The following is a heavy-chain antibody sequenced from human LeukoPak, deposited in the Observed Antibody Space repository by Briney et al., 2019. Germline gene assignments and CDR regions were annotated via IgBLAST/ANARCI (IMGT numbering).Heavy chain of an antibody. J-gene: IGHJ4*02. D-gene: IGHD3-3*01. Sequence: GGSPRLSCAASGCTFSDYYMSWIRQAPGKGLEWVSYISSSGSTIYYADSVKGRFTISRDNAKNSLYLQMNSLRAEDTAVYYCARDSHDPFTIFGVVITNPLPDDYWGQGTLVIVSS. CDR3: ARDSHDPFTIFGVVITNPLPDDY. CDR1: GCTFSDYY. CDR2: ISSSGSTI. V-gene: IGHV3-11*04.